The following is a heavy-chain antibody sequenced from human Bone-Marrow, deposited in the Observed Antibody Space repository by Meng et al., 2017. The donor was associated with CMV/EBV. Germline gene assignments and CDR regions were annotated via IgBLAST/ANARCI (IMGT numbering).Heavy chain of an antibody. CDR1: GFTVSTNY. D-gene: IGHD3-3*01. J-gene: IGHJ6*02. CDR3: VRAGSGYSDYFYYGMDV. Sequence: GGSLKISCAASGFTVSTNYMTWVRQAPGRGLEWVSVMYGGGGTYYADSVKGRFIISRDSSKNTLYLQMNNLRAEDTAVYYCVRAGSGYSDYFYYGMDVWGQGTTVTVSS. V-gene: IGHV3-53*01. CDR2: MYGGGGT.